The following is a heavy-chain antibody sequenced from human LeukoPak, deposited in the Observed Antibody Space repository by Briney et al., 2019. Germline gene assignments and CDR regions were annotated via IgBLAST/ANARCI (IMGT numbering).Heavy chain of an antibody. CDR2: IRYDGRNK. D-gene: IGHD3-22*01. CDR1: GFTFSSYG. Sequence: GGSLRLSCAASGFTFSSYGMHWVRQAPGKGLDWVAFIRYDGRNKYYADSVKGRFTISRDNSKNSLYLQMNSLRAEDTALYYCAKAPYDSSGYYSLDYWGQGTLVTVSS. CDR3: AKAPYDSSGYYSLDY. V-gene: IGHV3-30*02. J-gene: IGHJ4*02.